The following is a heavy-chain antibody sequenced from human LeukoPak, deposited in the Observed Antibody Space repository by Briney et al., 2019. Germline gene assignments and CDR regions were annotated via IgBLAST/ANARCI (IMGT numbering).Heavy chain of an antibody. CDR1: GGSISSSSYY. CDR3: ARGARGGRSHFDY. V-gene: IGHV4-39*01. CDR2: IYYSGST. D-gene: IGHD3-10*01. J-gene: IGHJ4*02. Sequence: PSETLSLTCTVSGGSISSSSYYWGWIRQPPGKGLEWIGSIYYSGSTYYNPSLKSRVTISVDTSKNQFSLKLSSVTAADTAVYYCARGARGGRSHFDYWGQGTLVTVSS.